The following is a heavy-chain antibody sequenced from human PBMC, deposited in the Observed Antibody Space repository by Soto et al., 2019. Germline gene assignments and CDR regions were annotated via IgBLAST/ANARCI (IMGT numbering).Heavy chain of an antibody. CDR3: VRRAITATTKWGAFDV. Sequence: EVQLLESGGGLVQPGGSLRLSFAASGFTFSSFVMNWVRQAPGKGWEWVSTISPGADVSHYTDSVKGRFTISRDNSRRTLHLQMDSLRVEDAAVYFCVRRAITATTKWGAFDVWGQGTAVTVSS. CDR2: ISPGADVS. D-gene: IGHD1-20*01. V-gene: IGHV3-23*01. J-gene: IGHJ3*01. CDR1: GFTFSSFV.